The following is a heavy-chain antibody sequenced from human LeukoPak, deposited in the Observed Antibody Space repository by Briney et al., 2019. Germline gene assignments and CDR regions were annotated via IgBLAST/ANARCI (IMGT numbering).Heavy chain of an antibody. V-gene: IGHV3-30*18. CDR3: AKDLKAVAVYYFDY. CDR2: ISYDGSNK. J-gene: IGHJ4*02. Sequence: PGGSLRLSCAASGFTFSSYGMHWVRQAPGKGLEWVAVISYDGSNKYYADSVKGRFTISRDNSKNTPYLQMNSLRAEDTAVYYCAKDLKAVAVYYFDYWGQGTLVTVSS. CDR1: GFTFSSYG. D-gene: IGHD6-19*01.